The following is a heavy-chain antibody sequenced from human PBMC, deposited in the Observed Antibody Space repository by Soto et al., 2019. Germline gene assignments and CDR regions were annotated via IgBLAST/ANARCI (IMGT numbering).Heavy chain of an antibody. Sequence: EVQLLESGGGLVQPGGSLRLSCAASGFTFSSYAMSWVRQAPGKGLEWVSAISGSGGSTYYADSVKGRFTISRDNSKNTLYLQMNSLRAEDTAVYYCAKGPPYYYDSSGDRFAHWYFDLWGRGTLVTVSS. D-gene: IGHD3-22*01. V-gene: IGHV3-23*01. J-gene: IGHJ2*01. CDR2: ISGSGGST. CDR1: GFTFSSYA. CDR3: AKGPPYYYDSSGDRFAHWYFDL.